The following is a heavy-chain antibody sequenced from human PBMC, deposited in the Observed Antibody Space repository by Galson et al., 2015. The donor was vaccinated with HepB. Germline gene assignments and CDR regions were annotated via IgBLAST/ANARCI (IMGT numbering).Heavy chain of an antibody. Sequence: SETLSLTCAVYGGSFSGYYWSWIRQPPGKGLEWIGEINHSGSTNYNPSLKSRVTISVDTSKNQFSLKLSSVTAADTAVYYCARGQQLAYCGGDCYSPLDYWGQGTLVTVSS. D-gene: IGHD2-21*01. CDR2: INHSGST. J-gene: IGHJ4*02. CDR1: GGSFSGYY. CDR3: ARGQQLAYCGGDCYSPLDY. V-gene: IGHV4-34*01.